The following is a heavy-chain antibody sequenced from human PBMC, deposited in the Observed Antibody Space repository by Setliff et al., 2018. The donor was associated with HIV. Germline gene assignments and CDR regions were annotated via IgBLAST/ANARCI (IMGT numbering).Heavy chain of an antibody. CDR2: IYHRGST. V-gene: IGHV4-30-2*01. CDR1: GGSISSGGYS. Sequence: LSLTCDVSGGSISSGGYSWSWIRQPPGKGLEWIGYIYHRGSTYYNPSLKSRVTISVDRSKNQFSLKLSSVTAADTAVYYCARAPLEYSGYDYLRYFDYWGQGTLVTVSS. CDR3: ARAPLEYSGYDYLRYFDY. J-gene: IGHJ4*02. D-gene: IGHD5-12*01.